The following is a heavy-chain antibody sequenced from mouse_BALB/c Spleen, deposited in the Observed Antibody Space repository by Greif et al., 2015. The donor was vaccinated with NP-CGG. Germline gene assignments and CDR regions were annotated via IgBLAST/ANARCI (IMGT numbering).Heavy chain of an antibody. D-gene: IGHD2-2*01. V-gene: IGHV1S29*02. CDR3: AGGGGYAWFAY. CDR1: GYTFTDYN. Sequence: EVKVVESGPELVKPGASVKISCKASGYTFTDYNMHWVKQSHGKSLEWIGYIYPYNGGTGYNQKFKSKATLTVDNSSSTAYMELRRVTSEDSAVYYCAGGGGYAWFAYWGQGTLVTVSA. J-gene: IGHJ3*01. CDR2: IYPYNGGT.